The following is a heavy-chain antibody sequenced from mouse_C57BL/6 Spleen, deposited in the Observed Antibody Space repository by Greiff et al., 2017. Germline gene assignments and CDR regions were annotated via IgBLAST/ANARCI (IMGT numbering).Heavy chain of an antibody. D-gene: IGHD2-4*01. CDR2: INPNNGGT. V-gene: IGHV1-26*01. CDR3: ARSDYGRAMDY. J-gene: IGHJ4*01. CDR1: GYTFTDSY. Sequence: EVQLQQSGPELVKPGASVKISCKASGYTFTDSYMNWVKQSHGKSLDWIGDINPNNGGTSYNQKFKGKATLTVDKSSSTAYMELRSLTSEDSAVYYCARSDYGRAMDYWGQGTSVTVSS.